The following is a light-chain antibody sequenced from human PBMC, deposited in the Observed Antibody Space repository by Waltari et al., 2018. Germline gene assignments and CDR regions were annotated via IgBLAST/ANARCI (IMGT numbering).Light chain of an antibody. CDR3: QQLNTYPV. J-gene: IGKJ4*01. CDR2: AAS. V-gene: IGKV1-9*01. Sequence: DIQLTQSPSFLSASVGDRVTITCRASQGIGTYLAWYQQKVGKAPKLLIYAASNLQSGVPSRFSGGGAGTEFILTISSLQPEDCATYYCQQLNTYPVFGGGTKVEIK. CDR1: QGIGTY.